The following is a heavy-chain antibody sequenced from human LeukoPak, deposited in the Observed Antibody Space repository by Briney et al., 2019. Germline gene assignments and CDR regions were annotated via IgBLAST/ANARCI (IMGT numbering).Heavy chain of an antibody. CDR3: ARDRYSGYVDY. V-gene: IGHV4-34*01. CDR2: INHSGST. J-gene: IGHJ4*02. CDR1: GGSFSGYY. Sequence: SETLSLICAVYGGSFSGYYWSWIRQPPGKGLEWIGEINHSGSTNYNPSLKSRVTISVDTSKNQFSLKLSSVTAADTAVYYCARDRYSGYVDYWGQGTLVTVSS. D-gene: IGHD1-26*01.